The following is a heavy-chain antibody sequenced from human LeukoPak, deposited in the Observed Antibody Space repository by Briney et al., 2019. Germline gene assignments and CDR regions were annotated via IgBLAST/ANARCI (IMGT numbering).Heavy chain of an antibody. V-gene: IGHV3-48*04. J-gene: IGHJ3*02. CDR2: ISSSGSTI. D-gene: IGHD3-22*01. Sequence: GGSLRLSCAASGFIFSDYSMTWVRQAPGKGLEWVSYISSSGSTIYYADSVKGRFTISRDNAKNSLYLQMNSLRAEDTAVYYCARVGIYYDSSGADAFDIWGQGTMVTVSS. CDR3: ARVGIYYDSSGADAFDI. CDR1: GFIFSDYS.